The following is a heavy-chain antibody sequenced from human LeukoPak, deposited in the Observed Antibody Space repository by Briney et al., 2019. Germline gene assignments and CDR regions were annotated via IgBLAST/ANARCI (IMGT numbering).Heavy chain of an antibody. D-gene: IGHD3-10*01. J-gene: IGHJ6*02. V-gene: IGHV1-69*02. CDR1: GGTFSSYT. CDR3: ARLQSGAYGMDV. Sequence: ASVKVSCKASGGTFSSYTISWVRQAPGQGLEWMGRIIPILGIANYAQKFQGRVTITADKSTSTAYMELSSLRSEGTAVYYCARLQSGAYGMDVWGQGTTVTVSS. CDR2: IIPILGIA.